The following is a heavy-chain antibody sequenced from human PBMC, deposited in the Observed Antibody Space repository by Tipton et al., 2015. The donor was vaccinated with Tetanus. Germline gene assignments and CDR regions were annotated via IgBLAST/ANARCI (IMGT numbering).Heavy chain of an antibody. J-gene: IGHJ5*02. CDR2: IYTSEST. CDR1: GGSISTFY. CDR3: ARVRRGCSGGGCYSSFDP. Sequence: GLVKPSETLSPTCSISGGSISTFYWSWIRQPPGKGLEWIGHIYTSESTNYNPSLKSRVTMSVDTSKNQFSLRLSSVTAADTAVYYCARVRRGCSGGGCYSSFDPWGQGSLVIVSS. D-gene: IGHD2-15*01. V-gene: IGHV4-4*07.